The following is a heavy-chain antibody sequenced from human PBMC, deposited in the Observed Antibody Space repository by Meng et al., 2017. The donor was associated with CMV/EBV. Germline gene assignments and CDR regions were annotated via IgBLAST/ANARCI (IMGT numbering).Heavy chain of an antibody. Sequence: GGSLRLSCAASGFTFSSYSMNWVRQAPGKGLEWVSYISSSSSTIYYADSVKGRFTISRDNAKNSLYLQMNSLRAEDTAVYYCARDNKALDGSGWYVQYYYGIDVWGQGTTVTVSS. D-gene: IGHD6-19*01. CDR1: GFTFSSYS. V-gene: IGHV3-48*04. CDR3: ARDNKALDGSGWYVQYYYGIDV. J-gene: IGHJ6*02. CDR2: ISSSSSTI.